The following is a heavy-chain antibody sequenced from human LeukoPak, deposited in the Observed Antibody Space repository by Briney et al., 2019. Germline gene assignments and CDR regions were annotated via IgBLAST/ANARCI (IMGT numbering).Heavy chain of an antibody. CDR1: GFTFDDHG. V-gene: IGHV3-20*04. J-gene: IGHJ4*02. Sequence: PGGSLRLSCAASGFTFDDHGMSWVRQVPGKGLEWVSGINWNGGSTGYADSVKGRFTISRDNAKNSLYLQMNSLRADVTALYYCAAGDRNGWYFDYWGQGTLVTVSS. CDR2: INWNGGST. D-gene: IGHD6-19*01. CDR3: AAGDRNGWYFDY.